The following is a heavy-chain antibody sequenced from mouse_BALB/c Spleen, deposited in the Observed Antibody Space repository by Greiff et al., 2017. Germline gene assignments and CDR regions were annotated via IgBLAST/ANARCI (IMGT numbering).Heavy chain of an antibody. CDR2: INPSSGYT. CDR1: GYTFTSYT. V-gene: IGHV1-4*01. J-gene: IGHJ2*01. CDR3: ARWGTTVVATDY. D-gene: IGHD1-1*01. Sequence: QVQLQQSGADLARPGASVKMSCKASGYTFTSYTMHWVKQRPGQGLEWIGYINPSSGYTNYNQKFKDKATLTADKSSSTAYMQLSSLTSEDSAVYYCARWGTTVVATDYWGQGTTLTVSS.